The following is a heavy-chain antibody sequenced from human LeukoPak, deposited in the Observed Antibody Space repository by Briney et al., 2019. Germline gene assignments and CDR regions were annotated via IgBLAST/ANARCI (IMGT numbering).Heavy chain of an antibody. Sequence: SQTLSLTCAISGDSVSSNSAAWNWIRQPPSRGLEWLGRTYYRSKWYNDYAVFVKSRITINPDTSKNQFSLQLNSVTPEDTAVYYCARTQAWIQLLDAFDIWGQGTMVTVSS. CDR1: GDSVSSNSAA. D-gene: IGHD5-18*01. V-gene: IGHV6-1*01. CDR2: TYYRSKWYN. J-gene: IGHJ3*02. CDR3: ARTQAWIQLLDAFDI.